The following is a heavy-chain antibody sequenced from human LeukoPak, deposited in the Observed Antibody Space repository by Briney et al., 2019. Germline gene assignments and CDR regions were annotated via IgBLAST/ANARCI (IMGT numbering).Heavy chain of an antibody. J-gene: IGHJ4*02. D-gene: IGHD1-7*01. CDR1: GFTFSSYA. V-gene: IGHV3-30-3*01. Sequence: GRSLRLSCAASGFTFSSYAMHWVRQAPGKGLEWVAVISYDGSNKYYADSVKGRFTISRDNSKNTLYPQMNSLRAEDTAVYYCARTENFSSDYWGQGTLVTVSS. CDR3: ARTENFSSDY. CDR2: ISYDGSNK.